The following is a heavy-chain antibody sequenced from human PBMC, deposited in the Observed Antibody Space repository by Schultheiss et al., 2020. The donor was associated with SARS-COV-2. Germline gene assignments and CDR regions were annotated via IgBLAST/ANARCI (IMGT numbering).Heavy chain of an antibody. V-gene: IGHV4-59*01. CDR1: GGSFSGYY. CDR2: IYYSGST. Sequence: SETLSLTCAVYGGSFSGYYWSWIRQPPGKGLEWIGYIYYSGSTNYNPSLKSRVTISVDTSKNQFSLKLSSVTAADTAVYYCARVLYWGSSGVDDYWGQGTLVTVSS. J-gene: IGHJ4*02. CDR3: ARVLYWGSSGVDDY. D-gene: IGHD6-6*01.